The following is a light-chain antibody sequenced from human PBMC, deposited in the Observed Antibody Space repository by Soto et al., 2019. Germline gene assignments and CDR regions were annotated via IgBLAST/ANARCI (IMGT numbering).Light chain of an antibody. J-gene: IGKJ2*01. CDR3: QQDNSYPYT. CDR1: ENIKSW. Sequence: DIQMTQSPSTLSASVGDRVTIACRASENIKSWLAWYQQQPGKAPKLLIYKASSLQSGVPSRFSGSGSGTAFTLTISSLQADDFATYYCQQDNSYPYTFGQGTRLEIK. V-gene: IGKV1-5*03. CDR2: KAS.